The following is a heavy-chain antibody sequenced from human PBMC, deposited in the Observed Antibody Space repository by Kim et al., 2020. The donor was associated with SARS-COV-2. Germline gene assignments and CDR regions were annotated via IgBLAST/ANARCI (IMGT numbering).Heavy chain of an antibody. D-gene: IGHD3-10*01. Sequence: GGSLRLSCAASGFTFSSCAIHWVRQAPGKGLEWVAVISYDGSNKNYADSVKGRFTISRDNSKNTLYLQMNSLRAEDTALYYCARDPLLRLRGLTYSYF. CDR2: ISYDGSNK. CDR3: ARDPLLRLRGLTYSYF. J-gene: IGHJ4*01. CDR1: GFTFSSCA. V-gene: IGHV3-30-3*01.